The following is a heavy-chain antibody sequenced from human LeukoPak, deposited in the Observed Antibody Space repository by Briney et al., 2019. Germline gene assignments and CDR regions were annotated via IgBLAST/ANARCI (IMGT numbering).Heavy chain of an antibody. Sequence: SETLSLTCTVSGGSISSYHWSWIRQPAGKGLEWIGRIHTSGSTKYNPSLKSRVTISEDKSKNQFSLKLSAVTAADTAVYYCARDRGVRQMVSSVTTIYLGWFDPWGQGTLVTVS. V-gene: IGHV4-4*07. D-gene: IGHD5-12*01. J-gene: IGHJ5*02. CDR3: ARDRGVRQMVSSVTTIYLGWFDP. CDR1: GGSISSYH. CDR2: IHTSGST.